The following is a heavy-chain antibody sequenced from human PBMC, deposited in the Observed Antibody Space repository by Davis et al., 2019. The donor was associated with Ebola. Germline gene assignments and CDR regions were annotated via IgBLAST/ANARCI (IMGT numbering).Heavy chain of an antibody. D-gene: IGHD2-2*03. Sequence: HPQTPSPTPAVSGDSLSINSGAWYCNSQSPSRGLEWLGRAYYNSKWNIDYAVAVKSRITINPDTSRDQFSLQLNSVTPEDTAVYYCVRGWMRSGFDFWGQGTLVTVSS. CDR2: AYYNSKWNI. CDR1: GDSLSINSGA. CDR3: VRGWMRSGFDF. V-gene: IGHV6-1*01. J-gene: IGHJ4*02.